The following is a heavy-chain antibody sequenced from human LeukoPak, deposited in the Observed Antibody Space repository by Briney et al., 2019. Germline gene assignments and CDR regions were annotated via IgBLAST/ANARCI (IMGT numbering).Heavy chain of an antibody. D-gene: IGHD2-2*01. CDR2: ISSSSTYI. J-gene: IGHJ4*02. Sequence: GGSLRLSCAASGFTFDSYGMNWVRQAPGKGLEWISSISSSSTYIYYADSVKGRFTISRDNAKNSLYLQMNSLRAEGTAVYYCARAYCSSTRCSYYFDSWGLGTLVTVSS. CDR3: ARAYCSSTRCSYYFDS. V-gene: IGHV3-21*01. CDR1: GFTFDSYG.